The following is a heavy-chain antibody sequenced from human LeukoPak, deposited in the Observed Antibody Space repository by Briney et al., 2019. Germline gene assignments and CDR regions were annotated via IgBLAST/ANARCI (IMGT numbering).Heavy chain of an antibody. Sequence: PGGSLRLSCAASGFTFSSYAMHWVRQAPGEGLEWVAVISYDGSNKYYADSVKGRFTISRDNSKNTLYLQMNSLRAEDTAVYYCARDRSAAAGIRHVFQHWGQGTLVTVSS. CDR1: GFTFSSYA. CDR2: ISYDGSNK. CDR3: ARDRSAAAGIRHVFQH. D-gene: IGHD6-13*01. V-gene: IGHV3-30-3*01. J-gene: IGHJ1*01.